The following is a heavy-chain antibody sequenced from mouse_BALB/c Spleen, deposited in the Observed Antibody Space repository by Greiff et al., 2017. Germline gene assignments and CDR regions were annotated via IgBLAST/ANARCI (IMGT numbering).Heavy chain of an antibody. CDR1: GFTFSSYG. CDR2: ISSGGSYT. V-gene: IGHV5-6*02. J-gene: IGHJ4*01. Sequence: EVMLVESGGDLVKPGGSLKLSCAASGFTFSSYGMSWVRQTPDKRLEWVATISSGGSYTYYPDSVKGRFTISRDNAKNTLYLQMSSLKSEDTAMYYCARRLLKSYAMDYWGQGTSVTVSS. CDR3: ARRLLKSYAMDY. D-gene: IGHD1-1*01.